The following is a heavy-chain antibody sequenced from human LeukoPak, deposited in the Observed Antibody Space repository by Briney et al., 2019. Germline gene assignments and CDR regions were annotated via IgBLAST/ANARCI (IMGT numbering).Heavy chain of an antibody. CDR1: GGSISSYY. CDR2: IYYSGST. V-gene: IGHV4-59*08. D-gene: IGHD2-15*01. J-gene: IGHJ3*02. Sequence: SETLSLTCTVSGGSISSYYWSWIRQPPGKGLEWIGYIYYSGSTNYNPSLKSRVTISVDTSKNQLSLKLSSVTAADTAVYYCARLMFFYCSGGSCYYAFDIWGQGTMVTVSS. CDR3: ARLMFFYCSGGSCYYAFDI.